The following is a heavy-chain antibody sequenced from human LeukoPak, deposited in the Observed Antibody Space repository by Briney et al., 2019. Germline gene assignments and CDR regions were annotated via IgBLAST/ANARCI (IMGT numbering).Heavy chain of an antibody. Sequence: GASVKVSCPASGGTFSSYAISWVRQAPGQGLEWMGRIIPILGIANYAQKFQGRVTITADKSTSTAYMELSSLRSEDTAVYYCARDLGVDSGSYHGGAPIGYWGQGTLVTVSS. CDR1: GGTFSSYA. V-gene: IGHV1-69*04. J-gene: IGHJ4*02. CDR2: IIPILGIA. D-gene: IGHD1-26*01. CDR3: ARDLGVDSGSYHGGAPIGY.